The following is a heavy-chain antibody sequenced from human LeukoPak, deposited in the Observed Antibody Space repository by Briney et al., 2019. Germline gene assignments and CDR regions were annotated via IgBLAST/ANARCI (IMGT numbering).Heavy chain of an antibody. D-gene: IGHD5-18*01. CDR3: ARGRNSYGKRWFDP. J-gene: IGHJ5*02. CDR2: MNPNSGNT. CDR1: GYTFTSYD. V-gene: IGHV1-8*01. Sequence: SVKVSCKASGYTFTSYDINWVRQATGQGLEWMGWMNPNSGNTGYAQKFQGRVTMTRNTSISTAYMELSSLRSEDTAVYYCARGRNSYGKRWFDPWGQGTLVTVSS.